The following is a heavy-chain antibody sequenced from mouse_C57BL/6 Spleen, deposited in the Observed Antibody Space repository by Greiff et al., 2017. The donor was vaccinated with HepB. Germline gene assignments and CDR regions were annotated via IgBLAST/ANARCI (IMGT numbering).Heavy chain of an antibody. CDR3: AGDYGAY. J-gene: IGHJ3*01. Sequence: EVQLQQSGPELVKPGASVKISCKASGYTFTDYYMNWVKQSHGKSLEWIGDINPNNGGTSYNQKFKGKATLTVDKSSSTAYMELRSLTSEDSAVCYCAGDYGAYWGQGTPVTVSA. D-gene: IGHD2-4*01. V-gene: IGHV1-26*01. CDR1: GYTFTDYY. CDR2: INPNNGGT.